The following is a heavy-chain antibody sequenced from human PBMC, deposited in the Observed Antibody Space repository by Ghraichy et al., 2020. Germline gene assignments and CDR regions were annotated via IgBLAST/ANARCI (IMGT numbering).Heavy chain of an antibody. V-gene: IGHV2-5*02. CDR2: IYWDDDK. J-gene: IGHJ6*02. CDR1: GFSLSTSGVG. D-gene: IGHD2-15*01. Sequence: SGPTLVKPTQTLTLTCTFSGFSLSTSGVGVGWIRQPPGKALEWLALIYWDDDKRYSPSLKSRLTITKDTSKNQVVLTMTNMDPVDTATYYCAHSVGHGGSCYSCYYYGMDVWGQGTTVTVSS. CDR3: AHSVGHGGSCYSCYYYGMDV.